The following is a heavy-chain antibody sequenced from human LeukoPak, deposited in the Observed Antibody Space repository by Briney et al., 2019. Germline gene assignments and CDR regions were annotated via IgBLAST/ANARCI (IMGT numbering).Heavy chain of an antibody. V-gene: IGHV3-48*01. CDR2: ISSSSSTI. D-gene: IGHD6-19*01. CDR3: ARDLKDGSGWHTVYGY. CDR1: GFTFSSYS. Sequence: PGGSLRLSCAASGFTFSSYSMNWVRQAPGKGLEWVSYISSSSSTIYYADSVKGRFTISRDNAKNSLYLQMNSLRAEDTAVYYCARDLKDGSGWHTVYGYWGQGTLVTVSS. J-gene: IGHJ4*02.